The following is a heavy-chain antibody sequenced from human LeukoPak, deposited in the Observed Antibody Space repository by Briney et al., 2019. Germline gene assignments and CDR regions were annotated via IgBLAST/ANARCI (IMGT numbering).Heavy chain of an antibody. Sequence: GGSLGLSCAASGFTFSSYSMNWVRQAPGKGLEWVSSISSSSSYIYYADSVKGRFTISRDNAKNSLYLQMNSLRAEDTAVYYCARDQKYSSSFDYWGQGTLVTVSS. CDR1: GFTFSSYS. J-gene: IGHJ4*02. CDR3: ARDQKYSSSFDY. CDR2: ISSSSSYI. D-gene: IGHD6-6*01. V-gene: IGHV3-21*01.